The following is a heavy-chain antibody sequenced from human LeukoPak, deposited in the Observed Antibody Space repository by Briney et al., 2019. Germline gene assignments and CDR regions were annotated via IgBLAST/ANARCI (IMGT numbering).Heavy chain of an antibody. J-gene: IGHJ6*02. CDR2: IYYSGST. CDR1: GGSISSYY. Sequence: SETLSLTCTVSGGSISSYYWSWIRQPPGKGLEWIGYIYYSGSTNYNPSLKSRVTISVDTSKNQLSLKLSSVTAADTAVYYCARGAGSYSGPYYYYYGMDVWGQGTTVTVSS. V-gene: IGHV4-59*01. CDR3: ARGAGSYSGPYYYYYGMDV. D-gene: IGHD1-26*01.